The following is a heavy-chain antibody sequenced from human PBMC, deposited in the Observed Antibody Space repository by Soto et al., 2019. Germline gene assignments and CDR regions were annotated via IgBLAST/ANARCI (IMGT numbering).Heavy chain of an antibody. D-gene: IGHD2-15*01. V-gene: IGHV4-31*03. CDR3: AREVVVVVAATQIGAFDP. J-gene: IGHJ5*02. CDR1: GGSISSGGYY. CDR2: IYYSGST. Sequence: QVQLQESGPGLVKPSQTLSLTCTVSGGSISSGGYYWSWIRQHPGKGLEWIGYIYYSGSTYYNPSLMSRVTISVDTSKNQFSLKLSSVTAADTAVYYCAREVVVVVAATQIGAFDPWGQGTLVTVSS.